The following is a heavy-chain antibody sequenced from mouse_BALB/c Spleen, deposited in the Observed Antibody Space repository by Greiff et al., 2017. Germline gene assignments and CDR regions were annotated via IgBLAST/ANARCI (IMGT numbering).Heavy chain of an antibody. J-gene: IGHJ4*01. D-gene: IGHD1-2*01. CDR2: IWSGGST. V-gene: IGHV2-2*02. CDR1: GFSLTSYG. CDR3: ASHYYGYDYAMDY. Sequence: VKLQESGPGLVQPSQSLSITCTVSGFSLTSYGVHWVRQSPGKGLEWLGVIWSGGSTDYNAAFISRLSISKDNSKSQVFFKMNSLQANDTAIYYCASHYYGYDYAMDYWGQGTSVTVSS.